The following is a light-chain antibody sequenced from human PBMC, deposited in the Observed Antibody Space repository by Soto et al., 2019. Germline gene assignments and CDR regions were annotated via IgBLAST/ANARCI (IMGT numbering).Light chain of an antibody. V-gene: IGKV3-15*01. J-gene: IGKJ1*01. CDR2: GAS. CDR1: QSVSNN. Sequence: EIVMTQSPATLSVSPGESATLSCRASQSVSNNLAWYQQKPGQAPRLLIYGASTRATGFPARFSGSGSGTEVTLTISSLQSEDFAVYYCQQYNNWPPTWTFGQGTKVEIK. CDR3: QQYNNWPPTWT.